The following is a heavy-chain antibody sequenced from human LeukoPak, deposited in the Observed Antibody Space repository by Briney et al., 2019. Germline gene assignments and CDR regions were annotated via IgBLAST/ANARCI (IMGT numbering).Heavy chain of an antibody. CDR2: IHYDGKI. CDR3: ASGDGYLQPY. J-gene: IGHJ4*02. D-gene: IGHD2-21*01. V-gene: IGHV3-53*01. CDR1: GFSVSGKF. Sequence: GGSLRLSCAASGFSVSGKFMSWVRQAPGKGLEWVSIIHYDGKIRYAGSVGGRFTIYRDDSENTLFLQMNSLRVDGTAVYFCASGDGYLQPYWGQGTLVTVSS.